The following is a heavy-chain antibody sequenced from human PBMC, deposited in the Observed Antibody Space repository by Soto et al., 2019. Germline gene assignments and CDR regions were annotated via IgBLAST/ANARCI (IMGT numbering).Heavy chain of an antibody. J-gene: IGHJ4*02. CDR3: AREYSNSPEAFDY. Sequence: TLSLTCTVSGGSVNSDYYYWSWIRQPPGKGLEWIGYIYYTGRTNYNPSLESRVTISLDTSRNQFSLKLSSVTAADTAVFYCAREYSNSPEAFDYWGQGALVTVSS. V-gene: IGHV4-61*01. CDR1: GGSVNSDYYY. CDR2: IYYTGRT. D-gene: IGHD4-4*01.